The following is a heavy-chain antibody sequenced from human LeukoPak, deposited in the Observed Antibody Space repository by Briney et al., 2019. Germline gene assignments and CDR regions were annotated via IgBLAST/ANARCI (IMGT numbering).Heavy chain of an antibody. Sequence: PSETLSLTCPVSGGSSSSKSYYWGWIRQPPGKGLEWIGTIYYRGNTYYNPSLKSRITISVDTSKNQFSLNLNSVTAADTAVYYCARPPVAAPTSYFDFWGQGILVTVSS. CDR3: ARPPVAAPTSYFDF. J-gene: IGHJ4*02. D-gene: IGHD6-25*01. CDR1: GGSSSSKSYY. CDR2: IYYRGNT. V-gene: IGHV4-39*01.